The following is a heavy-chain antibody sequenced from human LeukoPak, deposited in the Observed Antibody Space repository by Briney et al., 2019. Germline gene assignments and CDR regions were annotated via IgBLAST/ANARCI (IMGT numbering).Heavy chain of an antibody. V-gene: IGHV1-3*01. CDR1: GYTFTSYA. CDR3: ARQRPIAVAGTFWFDP. D-gene: IGHD6-19*01. J-gene: IGHJ5*02. Sequence: GASVKVSCKASGYTFTSYAMHWVRQAPGQRLEWMGWINAGNGNTKYSQKFQGRVTITRDTSASTAYMELSSLRPEDTAVYYCARQRPIAVAGTFWFDPWGQGTLVTVSS. CDR2: INAGNGNT.